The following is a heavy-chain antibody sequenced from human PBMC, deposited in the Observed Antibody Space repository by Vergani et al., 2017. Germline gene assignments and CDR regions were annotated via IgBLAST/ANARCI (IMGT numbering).Heavy chain of an antibody. V-gene: IGHV1-69*02. Sequence: QVQLVQSGAEVKKPGSSVKVSCKASGGTFSSYTISWVLQAPGQGLEWMGRIIPILGIANYAQKFQGRVTITADKSTSTAYMELSSLRSEDTAVYYCARSGGAYGELLWGQGTLVTVSS. CDR2: IIPILGIA. CDR3: ARSGGAYGELL. D-gene: IGHD4-17*01. J-gene: IGHJ4*02. CDR1: GGTFSSYT.